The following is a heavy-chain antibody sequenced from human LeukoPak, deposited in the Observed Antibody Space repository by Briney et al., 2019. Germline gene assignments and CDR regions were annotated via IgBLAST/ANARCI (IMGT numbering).Heavy chain of an antibody. V-gene: IGHV3-7*03. CDR2: IKEDGSEK. Sequence: GGSLRLSCAASXFTFSSYLMSWVRQAPGKGLEWVANIKEDGSEKYYVDSVKGRFTISRDNARNSLYLQMNSLRAEDTAVYYCARDKTYSSSWYGYDYWGQGTLVTVSS. CDR3: ARDKTYSSSWYGYDY. D-gene: IGHD6-13*01. CDR1: XFTFSSYL. J-gene: IGHJ4*02.